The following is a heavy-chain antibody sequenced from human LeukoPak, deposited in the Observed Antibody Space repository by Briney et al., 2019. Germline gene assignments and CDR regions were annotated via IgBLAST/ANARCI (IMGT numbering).Heavy chain of an antibody. Sequence: SETLSLTCTVSGGSISSYYWSWIRQPPGKGLEWIGHIYYSGSTNYNPSLKSRVTISVDTSKNQFSLKLSSVTAADTAVYYCARAGLYFDYWGQGTLVTVSS. J-gene: IGHJ4*02. CDR3: ARAGLYFDY. CDR2: IYYSGST. CDR1: GGSISSYY. V-gene: IGHV4-59*08.